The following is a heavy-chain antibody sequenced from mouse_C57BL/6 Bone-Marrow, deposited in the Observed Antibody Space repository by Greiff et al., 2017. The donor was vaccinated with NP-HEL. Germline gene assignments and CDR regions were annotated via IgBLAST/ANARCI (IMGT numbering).Heavy chain of an antibody. J-gene: IGHJ1*03. CDR1: GFTFSDYG. D-gene: IGHD2-3*01. CDR3: ARWLLLDWYFDV. V-gene: IGHV5-17*01. CDR2: ISSGSSTI. Sequence: EVMLVESGGGLVKPGGSLKLSCAASGFTFSDYGMHWVRQAPEKGLEWVAYISSGSSTIYYADTVKGRFTISRDNAKNTLFLQMTSLRSEDTAMYYCARWLLLDWYFDVWGTGTTVTVSS.